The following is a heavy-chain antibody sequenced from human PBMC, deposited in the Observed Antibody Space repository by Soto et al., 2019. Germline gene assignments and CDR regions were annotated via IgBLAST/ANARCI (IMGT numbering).Heavy chain of an antibody. V-gene: IGHV3-30*18. Sequence: GGSLRLSCAASGFTFSSYGMHWVRQAPGKGLEWVAVISYDGSNKYYADSVKGRFTISRDNSKNTLYLQMNSLRAEDTAVYYCAKDRDSSGYQSQTFDYWGQGTLVTVSS. J-gene: IGHJ4*02. CDR1: GFTFSSYG. D-gene: IGHD3-22*01. CDR2: ISYDGSNK. CDR3: AKDRDSSGYQSQTFDY.